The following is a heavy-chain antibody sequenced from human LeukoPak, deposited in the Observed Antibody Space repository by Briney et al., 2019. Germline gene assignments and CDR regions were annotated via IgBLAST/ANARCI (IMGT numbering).Heavy chain of an antibody. J-gene: IGHJ5*02. V-gene: IGHV1-69*01. Sequence: ASVKVSCKASGGTFSSYAISWVRQAPGQGLEWMGGIIPIFGTANYAQKFQGRVTITADESTSTAYMELSSLRSEDTAVYNCARVRRIVGANLNWFDPWGQGTLVTVSS. CDR3: ARVRRIVGANLNWFDP. CDR2: IIPIFGTA. CDR1: GGTFSSYA. D-gene: IGHD1-26*01.